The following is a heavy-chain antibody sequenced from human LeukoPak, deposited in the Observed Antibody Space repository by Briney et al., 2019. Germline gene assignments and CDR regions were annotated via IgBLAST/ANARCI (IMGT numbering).Heavy chain of an antibody. V-gene: IGHV3-48*01. D-gene: IGHD2-2*01. J-gene: IGHJ4*02. CDR3: ARGPSSQFRTDY. CDR2: IGTSSSRI. CDR1: GFAFSSYS. Sequence: GGSLRLSCAASGFAFSSYSLNWVRQAPGKGLEWVSYIGTSSSRIYYADSVKGRFTISRDNAKNSLYLQMNGLGAEDTAVYYCARGPSSQFRTDYWGQGTLVTVSS.